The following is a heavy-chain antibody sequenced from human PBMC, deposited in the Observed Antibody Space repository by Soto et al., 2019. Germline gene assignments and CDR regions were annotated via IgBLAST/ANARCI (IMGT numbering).Heavy chain of an antibody. V-gene: IGHV4-30-4*01. CDR3: ARARGYCSSTSCYTLCGMDV. D-gene: IGHD2-2*02. CDR2: IYYSGST. J-gene: IGHJ6*02. CDR1: GGSISSGDYY. Sequence: SETLSLTCTVSGGSISSGDYYWSWIRQPPGKGLEWIGYIYYSGSTYYNPSLKSRVTISVDTSKNQFSLKLSSVTAADTAVYYCARARGYCSSTSCYTLCGMDVWGQGTTVTVSS.